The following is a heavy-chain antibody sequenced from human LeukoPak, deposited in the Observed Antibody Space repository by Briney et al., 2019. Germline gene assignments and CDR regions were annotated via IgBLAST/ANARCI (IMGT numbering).Heavy chain of an antibody. CDR1: GFTVSSNY. CDR2: IYSGGST. D-gene: IGHD2-8*01. CDR3: AGRDNGYYYGMDV. J-gene: IGHJ6*02. V-gene: IGHV3-66*01. Sequence: GGSLRLSCAASGFTVSSNYMSWVRHTPGKGLEWVSLIYSGGSTYYADSVKGRFTISRDNSKNTLYLQMNSLRAEDTAVYYCAGRDNGYYYGMDVWGQGTTATVPS.